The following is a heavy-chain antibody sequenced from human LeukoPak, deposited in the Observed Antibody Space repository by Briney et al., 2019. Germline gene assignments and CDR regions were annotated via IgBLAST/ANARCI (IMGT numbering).Heavy chain of an antibody. Sequence: ASVKVSCKASGYTFTSYYMHWVRQAPGQGLEWMGIINPSGGSTSYAQKFQGRVTMTRDTSTSTVYMELSSLRSGDTAVYYCARDPSDYGALSYYFDYWGQGTLVTVSS. V-gene: IGHV1-46*01. J-gene: IGHJ4*02. D-gene: IGHD4-17*01. CDR1: GYTFTSYY. CDR2: INPSGGST. CDR3: ARDPSDYGALSYYFDY.